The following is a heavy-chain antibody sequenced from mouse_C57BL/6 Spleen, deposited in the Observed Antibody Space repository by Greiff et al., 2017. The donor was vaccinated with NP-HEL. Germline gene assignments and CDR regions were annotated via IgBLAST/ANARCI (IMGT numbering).Heavy chain of an antibody. CDR1: GFTFSSYG. CDR2: ISSGGSYT. J-gene: IGHJ2*01. D-gene: IGHD2-5*01. Sequence: EVKLVESGGDLVKPGGSLKLSCAASGFTFSSYGMSWVRQTPDKRLEWVATISSGGSYTYYPDSVKGRFTISRDNAKNTLYLQMSSLKSEDTAMYYCARGGYSNYSYFDYWGQGTTLTVSS. CDR3: ARGGYSNYSYFDY. V-gene: IGHV5-6*01.